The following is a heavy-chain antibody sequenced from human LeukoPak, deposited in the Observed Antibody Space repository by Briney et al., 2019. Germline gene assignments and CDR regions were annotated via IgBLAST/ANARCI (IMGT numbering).Heavy chain of an antibody. Sequence: GGSLRLSCAASGFTFSSYAMHWVRQAPGKGLEWVAVISYDGSNKYYAESVKGRFTISRDNSKNTLYLQMNSLRAEDTAVYYCARDRTIFGVVIAYYFDYWGQGTLVTVSS. D-gene: IGHD3-3*01. CDR1: GFTFSSYA. V-gene: IGHV3-30-3*01. CDR2: ISYDGSNK. J-gene: IGHJ4*02. CDR3: ARDRTIFGVVIAYYFDY.